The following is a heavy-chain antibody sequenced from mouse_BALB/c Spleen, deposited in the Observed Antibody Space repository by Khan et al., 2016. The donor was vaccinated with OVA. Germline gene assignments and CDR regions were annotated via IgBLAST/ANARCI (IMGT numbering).Heavy chain of an antibody. V-gene: IGHV5-6*01. Sequence: EVELVESGGDLVKPGGSLKLSCAASGFTFSNYDMSWVRQTPDKRLEWVATFSSAGSYTYYPDSVKGRFTISRANAKNTLYLQMSSLKSEDTAMYYCARRGYDEAWFAYWGQGTLVTVSA. CDR3: ARRGYDEAWFAY. J-gene: IGHJ3*01. D-gene: IGHD2-2*01. CDR2: FSSAGSYT. CDR1: GFTFSNYD.